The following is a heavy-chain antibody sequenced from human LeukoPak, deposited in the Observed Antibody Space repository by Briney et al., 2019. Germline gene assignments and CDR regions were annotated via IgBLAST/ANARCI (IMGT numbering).Heavy chain of an antibody. Sequence: PGGSLRLSCAASGFIFSGYSINWVRQAPGKGLEWVSYISTSSSTIYYADSVEGRFTISRDNAKNSLYLQMNSLRDEDTAVYYCARIGIDYGDAFDIWGQGTMVTVSS. CDR2: ISTSSSTI. V-gene: IGHV3-48*02. J-gene: IGHJ3*02. CDR1: GFIFSGYS. D-gene: IGHD4-17*01. CDR3: ARIGIDYGDAFDI.